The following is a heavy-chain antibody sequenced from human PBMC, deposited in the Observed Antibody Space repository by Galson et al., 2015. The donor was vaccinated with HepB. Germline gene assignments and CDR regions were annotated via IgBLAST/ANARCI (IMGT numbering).Heavy chain of an antibody. CDR3: ARGRVYDILTGYSGFDY. CDR2: IYTSGRT. J-gene: IGHJ4*02. D-gene: IGHD3-9*01. V-gene: IGHV4-61*02. Sequence: TLSLTCTVSGGSISSASYYWSWIRQPAGKGLVWIGRIYTSGRTNYNPSLKSRVTMSVDTSKNQFSLKPSSVTAADTAVYYCARGRVYDILTGYSGFDYWGQGTLVTVSS. CDR1: GGSISSASYY.